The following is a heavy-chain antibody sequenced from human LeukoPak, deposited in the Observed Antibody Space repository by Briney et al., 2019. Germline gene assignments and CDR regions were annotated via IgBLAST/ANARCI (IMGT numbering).Heavy chain of an antibody. D-gene: IGHD1-26*01. CDR1: GFTFSLYW. J-gene: IGHJ6*03. CDR2: INPDGSQK. V-gene: IGHV3-7*01. Sequence: GGSLRLSCAASGFTFSLYWMTWVRQSPGKGLEWVADINPDGSQKYSVDSVKGRFTISRDNAKNSLYLQMDSLRAEDTAVYYCARDPYSGGYGAYYYYYMDVWGKGTTVTISS. CDR3: ARDPYSGGYGAYYYYYMDV.